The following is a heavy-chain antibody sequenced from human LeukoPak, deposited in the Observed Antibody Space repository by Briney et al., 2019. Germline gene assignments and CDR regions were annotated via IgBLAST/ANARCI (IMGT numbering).Heavy chain of an antibody. CDR2: ISSSGSTI. D-gene: IGHD2/OR15-2a*01. CDR1: GFTFSDYY. Sequence: GGSLRLSCAASGFTFSDYYMSWIRQAPGKGLEWVSYISSSGSTIYYADSVKGRFTISRDNAKNSLYLQMNSLRAEDTAVYYCARVMGSDNDFRVYYYYYYMDVWGKGTTVTVSS. CDR3: ARVMGSDNDFRVYYYYYYMDV. J-gene: IGHJ6*03. V-gene: IGHV3-11*01.